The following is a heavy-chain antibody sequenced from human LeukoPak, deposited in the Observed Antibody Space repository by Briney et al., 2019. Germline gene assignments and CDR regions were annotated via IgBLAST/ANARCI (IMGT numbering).Heavy chain of an antibody. CDR1: GFTFSSYA. CDR3: AKDQFGGYGSIDY. V-gene: IGHV3-23*01. J-gene: IGHJ4*02. Sequence: PGGALRLSCAASGFTFSSYAMSWVRQAPRKGLEWVSAISGSGGSTYYADSVKGRFTISRDNSKNTVHLQMNSLRAEDTAVYYCAKDQFGGYGSIDYWGQGTLVTVSS. D-gene: IGHD5-12*01. CDR2: ISGSGGST.